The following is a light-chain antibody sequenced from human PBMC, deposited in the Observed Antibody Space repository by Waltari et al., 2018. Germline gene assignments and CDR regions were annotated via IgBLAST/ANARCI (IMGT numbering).Light chain of an antibody. CDR3: QQSYSTLFT. V-gene: IGKV1-5*01. J-gene: IGKJ3*01. Sequence: DIQMTQSPSTLSASVGARVTITCRASQSISSWLAWYQQKPGKAPKLLIYDASSLESGVPSRFSGSGSGTDFTLTISSLQPEDFATYYCQQSYSTLFTFGPGTKVDIK. CDR2: DAS. CDR1: QSISSW.